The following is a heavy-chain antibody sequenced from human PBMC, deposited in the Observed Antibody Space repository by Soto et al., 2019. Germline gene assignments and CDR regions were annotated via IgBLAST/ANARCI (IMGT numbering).Heavy chain of an antibody. V-gene: IGHV1-2*04. D-gene: IGHD3-3*01. CDR2: INPNSGGT. CDR3: ARSTTITYYDFWSGYLAPEFDY. Sequence: ASVKVSCKASGYTFTGYYMHWVRQAPGQGLEWMGWINPNSGGTNYAQKFQGWVTMTRDTSISTAYMVLSRLRSDDTAVYYCARSTTITYYDFWSGYLAPEFDYWGQGTLVTVS. J-gene: IGHJ4*02. CDR1: GYTFTGYY.